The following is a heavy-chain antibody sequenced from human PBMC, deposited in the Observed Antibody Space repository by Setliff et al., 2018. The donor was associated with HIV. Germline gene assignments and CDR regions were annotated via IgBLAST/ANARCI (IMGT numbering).Heavy chain of an antibody. CDR2: TNSDNGNT. D-gene: IGHD2-2*01. J-gene: IGHJ5*02. CDR1: GYTLSTYA. CDR3: ARGGAREYQLLYNYFDP. Sequence: ASVKVSCKASGYTLSTYALYWVRQAPGQRLEWMGWTNSDNGNTKFSQKFQGRLTITADTTASTAYMVLSSLTSEDTAVYYCARGGAREYQLLYNYFDPWGQGTLVTVS. V-gene: IGHV1-3*01.